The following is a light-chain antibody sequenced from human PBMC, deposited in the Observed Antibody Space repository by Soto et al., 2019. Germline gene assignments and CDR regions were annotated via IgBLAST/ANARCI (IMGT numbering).Light chain of an antibody. V-gene: IGLV1-44*01. CDR1: SSNIGSNF. CDR2: RYN. CDR3: QAWDDSLNGPV. J-gene: IGLJ7*01. Sequence: QSVLTQPPAVSATPGQTLTISCSGNSSNIGSNFVYWYQHVPGTAPKLLISRYNQRPSGVPDRFSAAESDTSASLTISGLQSEDEADYICQAWDDSLNGPVFGGGTQLTVL.